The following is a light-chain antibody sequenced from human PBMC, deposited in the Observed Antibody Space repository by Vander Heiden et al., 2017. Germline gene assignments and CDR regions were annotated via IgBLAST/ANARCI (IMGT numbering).Light chain of an antibody. CDR3: QQYNDWPLT. CDR1: QNVNSN. CDR2: GAS. V-gene: IGKV3-15*01. J-gene: IGKJ4*01. Sequence: QSQAPLSVFPGERATLSCRASQNVNSNLAWYQQKPGQAPRLLVYGASTRATGIPASFGGGGSGTEFTLTISSLQSEDYAVYYCQQYNDWPLTFGGGTKVEIK.